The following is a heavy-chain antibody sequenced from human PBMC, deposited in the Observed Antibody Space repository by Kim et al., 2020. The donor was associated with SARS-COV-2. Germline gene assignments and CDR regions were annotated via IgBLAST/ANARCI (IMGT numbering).Heavy chain of an antibody. CDR1: GGSFSGYY. CDR2: INHSGST. V-gene: IGHV4-34*01. Sequence: SETLSLTCAVYGGSFSGYYWSWIRQPPGKGLEWIGEINHSGSTNYNPSLKSRVTISVDTSKNQFSLKLSSVTAADTAVYYCARGLGRRGVRGVIMGADYWGQGTLVTVSS. D-gene: IGHD3-10*01. CDR3: ARGLGRRGVRGVIMGADY. J-gene: IGHJ4*02.